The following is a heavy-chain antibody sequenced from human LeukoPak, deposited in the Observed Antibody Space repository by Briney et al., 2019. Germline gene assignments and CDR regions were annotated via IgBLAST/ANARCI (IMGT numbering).Heavy chain of an antibody. Sequence: SETLSLTCTVSGGSIRSYYWSWIGQPPGKGLEWSGYIYYSGSTNYNPSLRSRVTISLDTSKKQFSLKLSSVTAADTAIYYCAREGGTVPDYWGQGTLVTVSS. CDR2: IYYSGST. V-gene: IGHV4-59*01. CDR1: GGSIRSYY. D-gene: IGHD4-17*01. J-gene: IGHJ4*02. CDR3: AREGGTVPDY.